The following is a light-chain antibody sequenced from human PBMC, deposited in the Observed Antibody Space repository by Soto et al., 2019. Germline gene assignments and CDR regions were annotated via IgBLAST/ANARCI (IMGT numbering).Light chain of an antibody. CDR2: GAS. J-gene: IGKJ2*01. CDR3: QQYNSYSLF. CDR1: QXXXXX. Sequence: DIQMTQSPSTLSASVGDRVTITCRASQXXXXXLAWYQQKPGKAPKLLIYGASSLESGVPSRFSGSGSGTEFTLTISSLQPDDFATYYCQQYNSYSLFFGQGTKLEIK. V-gene: IGKV1-5*01.